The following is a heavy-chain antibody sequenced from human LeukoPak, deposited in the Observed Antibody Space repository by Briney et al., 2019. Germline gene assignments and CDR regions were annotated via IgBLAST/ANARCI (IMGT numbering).Heavy chain of an antibody. Sequence: GASVEVSCKASGYTFTSYGISWVRQAPGQGLEWMGWISAYNGNTNYAQKLQGRVTMTTDTSTSTAYMELRSLRSDDTAVYCCARVSDIVVVPAVIPFDYWGQGTLVTVSS. CDR3: ARVSDIVVVPAVIPFDY. D-gene: IGHD2-2*01. J-gene: IGHJ4*02. CDR1: GYTFTSYG. CDR2: ISAYNGNT. V-gene: IGHV1-18*01.